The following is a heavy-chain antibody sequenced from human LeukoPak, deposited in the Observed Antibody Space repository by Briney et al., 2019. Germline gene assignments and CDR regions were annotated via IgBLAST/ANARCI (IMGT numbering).Heavy chain of an antibody. CDR2: ISWDGGRP. J-gene: IGHJ4*02. CDR3: AKQLTYCSGGSCLATGFDY. V-gene: IGHV3-43D*03. D-gene: IGHD2-15*01. Sequence: GGPLSLSCAASVFTFDDYAMHLVRQAPGKGLGWVSLISWDGGRPYYADSVKGRFTISRDNSKNALYLQMNSLRAEDTALYYCAKQLTYCSGGSCLATGFDYWGQGTLVTVSS. CDR1: VFTFDDYA.